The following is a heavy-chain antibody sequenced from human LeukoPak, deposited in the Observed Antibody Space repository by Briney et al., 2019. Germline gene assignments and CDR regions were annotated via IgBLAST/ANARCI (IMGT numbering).Heavy chain of an antibody. CDR1: GFTFSSYA. CDR2: ISGSGGST. D-gene: IGHD1/OR15-1a*01. J-gene: IGHJ4*02. CDR3: ARERTMSAGPIDC. Sequence: GGSLRLSCAASGFTFSSYAMSWVRQAPGKGLEWVSAISGSGGSTYYADSVKGRFTISRDNAKKSLYLQMNSLRAEDTAVYYCARERTMSAGPIDCWGQGTLVTVSS. V-gene: IGHV3-23*01.